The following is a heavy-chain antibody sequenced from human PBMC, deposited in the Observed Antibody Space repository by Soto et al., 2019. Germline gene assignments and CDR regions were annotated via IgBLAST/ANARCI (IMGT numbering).Heavy chain of an antibody. CDR3: ATDSWVTTGRFAF. CDR2: IDAGHGNI. D-gene: IGHD4-17*01. V-gene: IGHV1-3*01. J-gene: IGHJ5*01. Sequence: ASVKVSCKASVYTFTDYALHWVRQAPGQRPEWMAWIDAGHGNIKYSQRFQGRLIATSDTSANTGYMELSSLTSEDSAVYYCATDSWVTTGRFAFWGQGTLVTVSS. CDR1: VYTFTDYA.